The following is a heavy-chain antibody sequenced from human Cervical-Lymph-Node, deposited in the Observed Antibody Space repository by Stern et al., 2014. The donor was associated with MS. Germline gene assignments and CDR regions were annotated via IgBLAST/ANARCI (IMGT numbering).Heavy chain of an antibody. CDR1: GFTFDDYT. V-gene: IGHV3-43*01. CDR3: AKDSTLIAVATPVFDY. D-gene: IGHD6-19*01. CDR2: ISWDGGST. J-gene: IGHJ4*02. Sequence: EVQLVGSGGVVVQPGGSLRLSCAASGFTFDDYTMHWVRQAPGKGLEWVSLISWDGGSTYYADSVKGRFTISRDNSKNSLYLQMNSLRTEDTALYYCAKDSTLIAVATPVFDYWGQGTLVTVSS.